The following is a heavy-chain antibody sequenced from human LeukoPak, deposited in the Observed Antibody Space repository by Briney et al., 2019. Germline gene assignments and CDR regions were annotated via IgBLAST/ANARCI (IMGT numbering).Heavy chain of an antibody. CDR2: FDPEDGET. CDR1: GYTLTELS. CDR3: ATVFDSSGYYKHDY. J-gene: IGHJ4*02. D-gene: IGHD3-22*01. Sequence: GASVKVSCKVSGYTLTELSMHWVRQAPGKGLEWMGGFDPEDGETIYAQKFQGRVTMTEDTSTDTAYMELSSLRSEDTAVYHCATVFDSSGYYKHDYWGQGTLVTVSS. V-gene: IGHV1-24*01.